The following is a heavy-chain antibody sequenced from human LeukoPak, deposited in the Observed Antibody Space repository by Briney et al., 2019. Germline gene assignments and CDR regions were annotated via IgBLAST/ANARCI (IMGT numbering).Heavy chain of an antibody. CDR2: INHSGST. CDR3: ARLIVATSGGTNY. CDR1: GGSISSYY. V-gene: IGHV4-34*01. J-gene: IGHJ4*02. D-gene: IGHD5-12*01. Sequence: PSETLSLTCTVSGGSISSYYWSWIRQPPGKGLEWIGEINHSGSTNYNPSLKSRVTISVDTSKNQFSLKLSSVTAADTAVYYCARLIVATSGGTNYWGQGTLVTVSS.